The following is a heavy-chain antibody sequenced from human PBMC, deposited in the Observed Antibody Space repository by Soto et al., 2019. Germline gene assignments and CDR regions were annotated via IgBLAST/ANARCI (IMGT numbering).Heavy chain of an antibody. CDR2: ISGSGGFT. J-gene: IGHJ4*02. Sequence: EVQLLESGGGLVQPGGSLRLSCAASGFTFSNYAMNWVRQAPGKGLEWVSAISGSGGFTYYADSVKGRFTISRDNSKNTLFLQRNSLRAEDTAVFYCAKDGDTNIVGNYFDYWGQGTRVTVSS. CDR3: AKDGDTNIVGNYFDY. D-gene: IGHD5-12*01. CDR1: GFTFSNYA. V-gene: IGHV3-23*01.